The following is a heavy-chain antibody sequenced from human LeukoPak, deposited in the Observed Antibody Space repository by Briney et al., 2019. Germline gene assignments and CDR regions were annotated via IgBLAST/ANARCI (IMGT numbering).Heavy chain of an antibody. CDR3: ARGFTHDYGDYFDY. V-gene: IGHV3-23*01. D-gene: IGHD4-17*01. CDR2: IYSDSGGST. Sequence: GPLRLSCAASGFTFSSYAMSWVRQAPGKGLEWVSVIYSDSGGSTYYADSVKGRFTMSRDNSKNTLYLHMNSLRAEDTAVYYCARGFTHDYGDYFDYWGQGTLVTVSS. J-gene: IGHJ4*02. CDR1: GFTFSSYA.